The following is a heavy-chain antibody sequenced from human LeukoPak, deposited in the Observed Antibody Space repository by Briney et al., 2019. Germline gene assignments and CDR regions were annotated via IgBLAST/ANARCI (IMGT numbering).Heavy chain of an antibody. J-gene: IGHJ4*02. CDR3: ATAVTSNYARGYYFDY. CDR2: ISGSGGST. Sequence: GGSLRLSCAASGFTFSSYAMSWVRQAPGKGLEWVSAISGSGGSTYYADSVKGRFTISRDNSKNTLYLQMNSLRAEDTAVYYCATAVTSNYARGYYFDYWGQGTLVTVSS. CDR1: GFTFSSYA. V-gene: IGHV3-23*01. D-gene: IGHD4-11*01.